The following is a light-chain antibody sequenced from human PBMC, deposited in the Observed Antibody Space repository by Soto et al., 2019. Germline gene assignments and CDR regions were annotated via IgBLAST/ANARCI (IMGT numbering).Light chain of an antibody. CDR1: QNINRS. CDR2: DAS. J-gene: IGKJ5*01. Sequence: TQSPTTFSLFPGVSATPPFRARQNINRSLAWYHQNPGQPPRLLICDASTRAAGIPARFSGSGSGTEFILTFRSVESEVFAIYSCQQHNDWPTFGQGTRLEVK. CDR3: QQHNDWPT. V-gene: IGKV3-15*01.